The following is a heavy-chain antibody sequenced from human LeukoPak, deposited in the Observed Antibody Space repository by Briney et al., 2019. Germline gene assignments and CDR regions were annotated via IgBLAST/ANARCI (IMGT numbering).Heavy chain of an antibody. CDR2: IYSGGST. Sequence: GGSLRLSCAASGFTFDDYGMSWVRQAPGKGLEWVSVIYSGGSTYFADSVKGRFTISRDNSKNTLYLQMNSLRAEDTAVYYCVRHDSWAGWFDPWGQGTLVTVSS. CDR3: VRHDSWAGWFDP. J-gene: IGHJ5*02. V-gene: IGHV3-66*04. CDR1: GFTFDDYG. D-gene: IGHD3-22*01.